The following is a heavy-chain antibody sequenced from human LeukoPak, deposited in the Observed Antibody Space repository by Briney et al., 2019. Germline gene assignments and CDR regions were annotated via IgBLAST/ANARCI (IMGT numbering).Heavy chain of an antibody. CDR1: GYTLTELS. V-gene: IGHV1-24*01. CDR3: ATAKYSSGWYGAFDI. Sequence: ASVKVSCKVSGYTLTELSMHWVRQAPGKGLEWMGGFDPEDGETVYAQKLQGRVTMTEDTSTDTAYMELSSLRSEDAAVYYCATAKYSSGWYGAFDIWGQGTMVTVSS. CDR2: FDPEDGET. J-gene: IGHJ3*02. D-gene: IGHD6-19*01.